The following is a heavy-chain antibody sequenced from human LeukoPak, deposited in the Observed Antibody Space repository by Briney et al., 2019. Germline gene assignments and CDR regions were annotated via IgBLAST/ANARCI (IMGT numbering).Heavy chain of an antibody. CDR2: IYYSGST. CDR3: ARGLIVVPAAKTGGNWSDP. V-gene: IGHV4-31*03. D-gene: IGHD2-2*01. J-gene: IGHJ5*02. Sequence: SQTLSLTCTVSGGSISSGGYYWSWIRQHPGKGLEWIGYIYYSGSTYYNPSLKSRVTISVDTSKNQFSLKLSSVTAADTAVYYCARGLIVVPAAKTGGNWSDPWGQGTLVTVSS. CDR1: GGSISSGGYY.